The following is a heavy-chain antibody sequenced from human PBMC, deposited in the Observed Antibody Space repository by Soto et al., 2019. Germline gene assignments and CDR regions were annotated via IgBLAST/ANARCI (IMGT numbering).Heavy chain of an antibody. Sequence: PGGSLRLSCAASGFTFSNYAMSCVRQAPGKGLEWVSTFTRSGNTYYADSVKGRFTISRDNSKNTLYLQMDSLRAEDTAVYYCAREFAPGSTNCDYWGLGTLVTVSS. CDR2: FTRSGNT. CDR3: AREFAPGSTNCDY. CDR1: GFTFSNYA. J-gene: IGHJ4*02. V-gene: IGHV3-23*01. D-gene: IGHD3-10*01.